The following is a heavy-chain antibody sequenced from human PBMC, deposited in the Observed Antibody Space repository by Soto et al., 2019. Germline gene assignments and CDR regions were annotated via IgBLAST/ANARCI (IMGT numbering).Heavy chain of an antibody. Sequence: SVKVSCKASGGTFSSYAISWVRQAPGQGLEWMGGIIPIFGTANYAQKFQGRVTITADESTSTAYMELSSLRSEDTAVYYCASNGLVEGLWFGVSYRPSPYYGMDFWGQATSVTLSS. V-gene: IGHV1-69*13. D-gene: IGHD3-10*01. CDR1: GGTFSSYA. CDR2: IIPIFGTA. CDR3: ASNGLVEGLWFGVSYRPSPYYGMDF. J-gene: IGHJ6*02.